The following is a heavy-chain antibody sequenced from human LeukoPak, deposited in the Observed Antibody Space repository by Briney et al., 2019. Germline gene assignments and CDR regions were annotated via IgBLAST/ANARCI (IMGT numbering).Heavy chain of an antibody. Sequence: GGSLRLSCAASGFTSSSYSMNWVRQAPGKGLEWVSYISSSSSTIYYADSVKGRFTISRDNAKNSLYLQMHSLRPEDTAVYYCVKDPSGAAAAGTFDYWGQGTLVTVSS. J-gene: IGHJ4*02. CDR3: VKDPSGAAAAGTFDY. CDR2: ISSSSSTI. D-gene: IGHD6-13*01. V-gene: IGHV3-48*01. CDR1: GFTSSSYS.